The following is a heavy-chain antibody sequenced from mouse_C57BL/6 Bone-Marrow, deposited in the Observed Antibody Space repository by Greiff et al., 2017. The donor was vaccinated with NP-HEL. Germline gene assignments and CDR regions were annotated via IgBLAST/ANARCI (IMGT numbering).Heavy chain of an antibody. Sequence: QVQLQQSGAELARPGASVKLSCKASGYTFTSYGISWVKQRTGQGLEWIGEIYPRSGNTYYNEKFKGKATLTADKSSSTAYMELRSLTSEASAVYFRARKGGPYDAAYWGQGTLVTVSA. D-gene: IGHD2-12*01. CDR1: GYTFTSYG. V-gene: IGHV1-81*01. CDR3: ARKGGPYDAAY. CDR2: IYPRSGNT. J-gene: IGHJ3*01.